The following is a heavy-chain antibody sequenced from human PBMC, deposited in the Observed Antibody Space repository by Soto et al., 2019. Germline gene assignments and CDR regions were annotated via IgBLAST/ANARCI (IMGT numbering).Heavy chain of an antibody. V-gene: IGHV3-7*01. CDR1: GFTFSVYW. D-gene: IGHD5-12*01. CDR3: ARDSGYSSVDSVNHYFGY. CDR2: IKFDGSGI. J-gene: IGHJ4*02. Sequence: EVQLVESGGKVVKPGGSLRLSCVASGFTFSVYWMSWVRQAPGEGPEWVARIKFDGSGIQYADSVKGRFSISRDNDGNSVYLQMNSLRAEDTAVYYCARDSGYSSVDSVNHYFGYWGQGALVTVTS.